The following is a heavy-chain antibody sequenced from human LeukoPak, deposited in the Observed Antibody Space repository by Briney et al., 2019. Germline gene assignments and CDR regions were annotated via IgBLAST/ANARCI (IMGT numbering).Heavy chain of an antibody. V-gene: IGHV5-51*01. CDR2: IYPGDSDT. J-gene: IGHJ4*02. CDR1: GYSFTSYW. CDR3: ARHAYYYDSSGCPYFDY. Sequence: GESLKISCKGSGYSFTSYWIGWVRQMPGKGLEWMGIIYPGDSDTRYSPSFQGQVTISADKSISTAYLQWSSLKASDTAMYYCARHAYYYDSSGCPYFDYWGQGTLVTVSS. D-gene: IGHD3-22*01.